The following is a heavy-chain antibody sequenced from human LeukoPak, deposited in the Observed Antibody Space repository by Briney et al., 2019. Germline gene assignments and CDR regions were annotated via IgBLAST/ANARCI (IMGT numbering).Heavy chain of an antibody. Sequence: SETLSLTCTVSGGSISSSIYYWGWIRQPPGKGLEWIGSIYYSGTTYYSSSLKSRVIISVDTSKNQFSLKLSSVTATDTAVYYCARHEAQDFDYWGQGTLVTVSS. CDR3: ARHEAQDFDY. CDR2: IYYSGTT. J-gene: IGHJ4*02. V-gene: IGHV4-39*01. CDR1: GGSISSSIYY.